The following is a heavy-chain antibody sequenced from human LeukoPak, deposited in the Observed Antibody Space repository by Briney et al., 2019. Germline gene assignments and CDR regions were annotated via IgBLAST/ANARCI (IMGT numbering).Heavy chain of an antibody. CDR2: IYSSGNT. V-gene: IGHV4-39*01. CDR1: GASISSSNYY. CDR3: ARVLLTEEDAFDI. J-gene: IGHJ3*02. D-gene: IGHD1-14*01. Sequence: PSETLSLTCAVSGASISSSNYYWGWVRQSPGKGLEWIGNIYSSGNTYYNASLKSRVTMYIDTSKNQFSLKLSSVTAADTAMYYCARVLLTEEDAFDIWGQGTMVTVSS.